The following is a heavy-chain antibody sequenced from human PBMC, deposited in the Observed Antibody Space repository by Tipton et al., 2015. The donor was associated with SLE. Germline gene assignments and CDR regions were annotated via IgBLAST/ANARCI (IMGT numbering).Heavy chain of an antibody. CDR2: IYTSGST. CDR1: GGSISSGSYY. V-gene: IGHV4-61*09. J-gene: IGHJ2*01. D-gene: IGHD2-21*02. CDR3: ARGGEGGSDY. Sequence: TLSLTCTVSGGSISSGSYYWSWIRQPAGKGLEWIGYIYTSGSTNYNPSLKSRVTISVDTSKNQFSLKLSSVTAADTAVYYCARGGEGGSDYWGRGTLVTVSS.